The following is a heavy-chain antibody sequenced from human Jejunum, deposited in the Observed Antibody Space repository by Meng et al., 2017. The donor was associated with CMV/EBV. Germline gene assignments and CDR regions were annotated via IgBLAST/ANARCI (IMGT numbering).Heavy chain of an antibody. CDR3: ARDFDFWSGKVFSY. CDR2: INGDGSNM. V-gene: IGHV3-74*01. Sequence: GFTFSNDYMHWVRQAPGKGVEWGFRINGDGSNMYYADWVKGRFTISRDNAKNTLYLQMNSLRAEDTAMYYCARDFDFWSGKVFSYWGQGTLVTVSS. D-gene: IGHD3-3*01. CDR1: GFTFSNDY. J-gene: IGHJ4*02.